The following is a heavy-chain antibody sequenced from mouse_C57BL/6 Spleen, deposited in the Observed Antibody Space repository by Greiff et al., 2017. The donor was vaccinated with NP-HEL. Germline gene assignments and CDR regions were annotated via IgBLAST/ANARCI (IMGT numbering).Heavy chain of an antibody. Sequence: ESGPGLVKPSPSLSLTCSVTGYSITSGYYWNWIRQFPGNKLEWVGYLRYDGSNNYNPSLKNRISIPRDTSKNQFFLKLNAVTTEDTATYYCARGSNWYFDVWGTGTTVTVAS. D-gene: IGHD6-1*01. CDR1: GYSITSGYY. J-gene: IGHJ1*03. CDR3: ARGSNWYFDV. V-gene: IGHV3-6*01. CDR2: LRYDGSN.